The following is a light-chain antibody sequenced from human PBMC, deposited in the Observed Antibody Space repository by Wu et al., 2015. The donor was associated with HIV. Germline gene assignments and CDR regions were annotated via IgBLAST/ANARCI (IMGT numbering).Light chain of an antibody. CDR1: QSVSSN. J-gene: IGKJ1*01. CDR2: GAS. V-gene: IGKV3-15*01. CDR3: QQYNNWPPWT. Sequence: EIVMTQSPATLSVSPEERATLSCRASQSVSSNLAWYQQKPGQAPRLLIYGASTRATGIPARFSGSGSGTEFTLTISSLQSEDFAVYYCQQYNNWPPWTFGQGTNGGNQT.